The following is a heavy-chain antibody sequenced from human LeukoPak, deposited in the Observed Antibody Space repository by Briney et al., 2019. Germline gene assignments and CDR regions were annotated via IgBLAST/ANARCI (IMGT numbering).Heavy chain of an antibody. J-gene: IGHJ4*02. CDR3: ARGPGYTAMVDY. D-gene: IGHD5-18*01. CDR2: IYYSGST. V-gene: IGHV4-59*01. CDR1: GGSISSYY. Sequence: SETLSLTCTVSGGSISSYYWSWIRQPPGKGLEWIGYIYYSGSTNYNPSLKSRVTISVDTSKNQFSLKLSSVTAADTAVYYCARGPGYTAMVDYWGQGTLVTVS.